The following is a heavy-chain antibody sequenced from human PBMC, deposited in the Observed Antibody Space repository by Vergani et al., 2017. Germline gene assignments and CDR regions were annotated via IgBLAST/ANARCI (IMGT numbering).Heavy chain of an antibody. Sequence: QVQVVQSGAEVKKSGASVKVSCKTPGYTFSNYYMHWVRQAPGQGLDWMGIINPSGGHTNYAQKFQGRVTMTRDTSTSTVYMELSSLRSEDTAIYYCARGDYGILTGYRYWGQGTLVTVSA. J-gene: IGHJ4*02. V-gene: IGHV1-46*03. D-gene: IGHD3-9*01. CDR2: INPSGGHT. CDR3: ARGDYGILTGYRY. CDR1: GYTFSNYY.